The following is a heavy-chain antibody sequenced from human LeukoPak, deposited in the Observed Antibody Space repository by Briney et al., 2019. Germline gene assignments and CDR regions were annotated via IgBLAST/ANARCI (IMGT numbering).Heavy chain of an antibody. CDR3: ARIDGYNAPLDY. V-gene: IGHV1-2*06. J-gene: IGHJ4*02. CDR2: INPNSGGT. CDR1: GYTFTGYY. D-gene: IGHD5-24*01. Sequence: ASVKDSCKASGYTFTGYYMHWVRQAPGQGLEWMGRINPNSGGTNYAQKFQGRVTMTRDTSISTAYMELSRLRSDDTAVYYRARIDGYNAPLDYWGQGTLVTVSS.